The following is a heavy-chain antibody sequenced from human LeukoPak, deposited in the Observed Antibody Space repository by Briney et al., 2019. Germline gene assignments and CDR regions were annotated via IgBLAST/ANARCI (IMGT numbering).Heavy chain of an antibody. CDR3: ARGYSGSYDY. V-gene: IGHV1-18*01. Sequence: ASVTVSFKGSGYTFTSYGISWVRQAPGQGGEWMGWISAYNGNTNYAQKLQGRVTMTTDTSTSTAYMELRSLRSDDTAVYYCARGYSGSYDYWGQGTLATVSS. J-gene: IGHJ4*02. CDR1: GYTFTSYG. CDR2: ISAYNGNT. D-gene: IGHD1-26*01.